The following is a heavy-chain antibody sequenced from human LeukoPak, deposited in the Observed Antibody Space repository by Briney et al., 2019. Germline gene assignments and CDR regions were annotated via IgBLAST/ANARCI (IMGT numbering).Heavy chain of an antibody. CDR3: AKSGSGKVDY. J-gene: IGHJ4*02. D-gene: IGHD3-10*01. V-gene: IGHV3-23*01. CDR1: GFTFSTYG. Sequence: GGSLRLSCSASGFTFSTYGLNWVRQAPGQGLEWVSAISGSGGRTYYADSVKGRFTISRDNSKNTLYLQMNSLRAEDTAVYYCAKSGSGKVDYWGQGTLVTVSS. CDR2: ISGSGGRT.